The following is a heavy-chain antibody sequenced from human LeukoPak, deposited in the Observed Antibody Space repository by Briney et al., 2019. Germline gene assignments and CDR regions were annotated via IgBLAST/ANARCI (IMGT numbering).Heavy chain of an antibody. V-gene: IGHV4-39*07. J-gene: IGHJ4*02. D-gene: IGHD6-13*01. CDR1: GGSFSSYY. CDR3: ARSEGDSSSWGPTHYFDY. Sequence: SETLSLTCAVYGGSFSSYYWGWIRQPPGKGLEWIGSIYYSGSTYYNPSLKSRVTISVDTSKNQFSLKLSSVTAADTAVYYCARSEGDSSSWGPTHYFDYWGQGTLVTVSS. CDR2: IYYSGST.